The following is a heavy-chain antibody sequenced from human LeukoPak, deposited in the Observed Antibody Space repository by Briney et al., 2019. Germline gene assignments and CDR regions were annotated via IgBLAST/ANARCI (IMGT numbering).Heavy chain of an antibody. D-gene: IGHD6-13*01. V-gene: IGHV4-59*01. CDR2: IYYSGST. J-gene: IGHJ3*02. CDR1: GGSISSYY. CDR3: AREGSSWISAFDI. Sequence: SETLSLTCTVSGGSISSYYWSWIRQPPGKGLEWIGYIYYSGSTNYNPSLKSRVTISVDTSKNQFSLKLSSVTAADTAVYYCAREGSSWISAFDIWGQGTMVTVSS.